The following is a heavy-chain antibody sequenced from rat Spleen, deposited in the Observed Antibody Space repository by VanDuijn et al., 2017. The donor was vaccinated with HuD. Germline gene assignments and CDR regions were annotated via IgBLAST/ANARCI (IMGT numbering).Heavy chain of an antibody. CDR3: ARPNNYVYVMDA. CDR1: GFILSDYY. Sequence: EVQMVESDGGLVQPGRSLKLSCVVSGFILSDYYMAWVRQAPTKGLEWVATITDRGDSTYYRDSVKGRFTISRDNAKSTLYLQMNSLRSEDTATYYCARPNNYVYVMDAWGQGASVTVSS. V-gene: IGHV5-29*01. CDR2: ITDRGDST. D-gene: IGHD1-10*01. J-gene: IGHJ4*01.